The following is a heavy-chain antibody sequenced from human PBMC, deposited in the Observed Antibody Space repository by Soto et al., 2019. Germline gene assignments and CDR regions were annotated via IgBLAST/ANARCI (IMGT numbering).Heavy chain of an antibody. CDR1: GVSFTRYG. V-gene: IGHV3-30*18. CDR3: AKDRNFWSGFDY. CDR2: ISFDGSRK. D-gene: IGHD3-3*01. Sequence: PGGSLRLSCAASGVSFTRYGMHWVRQAPGKGLQWVAVISFDGSRKYYADSVKGRYSISRDNSKDTLFLQMNSLRVEDTAVYFCAKDRNFWSGFDYWGRGIMVTVSS. J-gene: IGHJ4*02.